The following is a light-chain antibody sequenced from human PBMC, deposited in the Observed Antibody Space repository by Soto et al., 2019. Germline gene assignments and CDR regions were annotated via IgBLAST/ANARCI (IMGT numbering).Light chain of an antibody. CDR2: SAS. V-gene: IGKV1-27*01. CDR3: QSYYTAPRT. Sequence: DIQMTQSQSSLSASVGDRVTITCRASQGISNFLAWYQQRPGKVPNLLIYSASSLHSGVPARFSGGGSGTNFSLTISSLQPADVGTYYCQSYYTAPRTFGQGTKVEI. CDR1: QGISNF. J-gene: IGKJ1*01.